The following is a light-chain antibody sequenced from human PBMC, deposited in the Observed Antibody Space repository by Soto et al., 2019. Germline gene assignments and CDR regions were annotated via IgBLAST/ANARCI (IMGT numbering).Light chain of an antibody. CDR3: SSYTSSSTLDV. V-gene: IGLV2-14*01. CDR2: DVS. CDR1: SSDVGGYNY. Sequence: QSLLAQPASLFGSPGQSITISCTGTSSDVGGYNYVSWYQQHPGKAPKLMIYDVSNRPSGVSNRFSGSKSGNTASLTISGLQAEDEADYYCSSYTSSSTLDVFGTG. J-gene: IGLJ1*01.